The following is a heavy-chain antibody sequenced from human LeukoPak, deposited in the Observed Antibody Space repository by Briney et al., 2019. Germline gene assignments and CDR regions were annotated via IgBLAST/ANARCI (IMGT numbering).Heavy chain of an antibody. CDR3: ARNSIAAAGSLSPYFDY. V-gene: IGHV3-21*01. J-gene: IGHJ4*02. CDR1: GFTFSSYS. CDR2: ISSSSSYI. Sequence: GGSLRLSCAASGFTFSSYSMNWVRQAPGKGLEWVSSISSSSSYIYYADSVKGRFTISRDNAKNSLYLQMNSLRAEDTAVYYCARNSIAAAGSLSPYFDYWGQGTLVTVSS. D-gene: IGHD6-13*01.